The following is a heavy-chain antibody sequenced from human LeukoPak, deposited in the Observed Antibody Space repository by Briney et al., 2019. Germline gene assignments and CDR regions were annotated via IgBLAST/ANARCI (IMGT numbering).Heavy chain of an antibody. Sequence: GGSLRLSCVASGFTFSNYWMHWVRQSPGKGLAWVSRINTDGRSTSYADSVKGRFTISRDNAKDTLYLQMNSLRAEDTAVYYCARPGVQSSSTWFDPWGQGTLVTVSS. CDR1: GFTFSNYW. CDR2: INTDGRST. CDR3: ARPGVQSSSTWFDP. J-gene: IGHJ5*02. D-gene: IGHD6-13*01. V-gene: IGHV3-74*01.